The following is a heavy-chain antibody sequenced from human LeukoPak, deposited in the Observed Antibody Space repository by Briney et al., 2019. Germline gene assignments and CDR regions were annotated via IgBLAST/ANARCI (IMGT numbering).Heavy chain of an antibody. D-gene: IGHD6-19*01. J-gene: IGHJ4*02. V-gene: IGHV1-2*02. CDR2: INPTNGDT. Sequence: ASVKVSCKASGYTFSDYYIHWLRQAPRQGLEWMAWINPTNGDTNYAQKFQGMVAMTRDTSISTAYMELTRLISDDTAVYYCARVGSSGWYVHPTLDYWGQGTLVTVSS. CDR1: GYTFSDYY. CDR3: ARVGSSGWYVHPTLDY.